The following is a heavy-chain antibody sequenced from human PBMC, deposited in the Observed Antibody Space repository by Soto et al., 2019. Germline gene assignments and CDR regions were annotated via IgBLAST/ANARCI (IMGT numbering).Heavy chain of an antibody. CDR2: VTYDGSNQ. J-gene: IGHJ6*02. Sequence: PGGSLRLSCAASGFIFSSYTMHWVRQAPGKGLEWVGVVTYDGSNQYYADSVRGRFTISRDNAKNTLYLQMNSLRVEDTAVYYCASDLSGRADVWGQGTTVTVSS. CDR3: ASDLSGRADV. CDR1: GFIFSSYT. V-gene: IGHV3-30-3*01. D-gene: IGHD3-10*01.